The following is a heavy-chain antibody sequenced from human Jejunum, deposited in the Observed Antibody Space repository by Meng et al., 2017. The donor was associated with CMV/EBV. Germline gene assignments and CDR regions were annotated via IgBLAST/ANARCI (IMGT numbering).Heavy chain of an antibody. V-gene: IGHV4-61*07. Sequence: SGRNYWNWIRPPPGQGLEWIGYIHNSWSTNYHPSLKSRVTISVDTSKNQFSLKLRSVTAADTAVYYCARQNIYGNYYYYYGMDFWGQGTTVTVSS. CDR2: IHNSWST. CDR1: SGRNY. CDR3: ARQNIYGNYYYYYGMDF. J-gene: IGHJ6*02. D-gene: IGHD5-18*01.